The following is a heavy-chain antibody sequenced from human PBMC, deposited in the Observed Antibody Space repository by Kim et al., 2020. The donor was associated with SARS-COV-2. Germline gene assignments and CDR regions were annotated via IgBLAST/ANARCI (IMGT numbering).Heavy chain of an antibody. J-gene: IGHJ4*01. CDR1: GFTFRSHA. D-gene: IGHD3-22*01. CDR2: ISSGSDYI. Sequence: GGSLRLSCAGSGFTFRSHAMAWVRQAPGKGLDWVSVISSGSDYIYYADSVKGRFTISRDNSKGTVSLQMSSLRVEDTAVYYCARDERRCGCGSCYPLDY. V-gene: IGHV3-23*01. CDR3: ARDERRCGCGSCYPLDY.